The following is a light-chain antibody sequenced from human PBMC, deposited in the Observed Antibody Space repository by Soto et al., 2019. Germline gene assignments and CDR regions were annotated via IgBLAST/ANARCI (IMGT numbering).Light chain of an antibody. V-gene: IGLV3-21*04. CDR3: QVWDSSSDREVV. CDR2: YDS. J-gene: IGLJ2*01. Sequence: SYELTQPPSVSVAPGKTARITCGGNNIGSKSVHWYQQKPGQAPVLVIYYDSDRPSGIPERFSGSNSGNTATLTISRVEAGDEADYYCQVWDSSSDREVVFGGGTKLTV. CDR1: NIGSKS.